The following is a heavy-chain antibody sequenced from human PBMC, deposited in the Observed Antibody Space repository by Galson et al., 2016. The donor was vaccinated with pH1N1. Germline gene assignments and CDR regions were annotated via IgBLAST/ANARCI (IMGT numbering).Heavy chain of an antibody. D-gene: IGHD6-19*01. CDR1: GFTFSNYG. V-gene: IGHV3-30*18. J-gene: IGHJ1*01. CDR3: AKDRAVAGIDQYFEH. Sequence: SLRLSCAASGFTFSNYGMHWVRQAPGKGLEWVAVVSFDGGDKYYSASVKGRFIISRDDSKNTAYLRMNSLRPDDTAVYYCAKDRAVAGIDQYFEHWGQGTLVSVST. CDR2: VSFDGGDK.